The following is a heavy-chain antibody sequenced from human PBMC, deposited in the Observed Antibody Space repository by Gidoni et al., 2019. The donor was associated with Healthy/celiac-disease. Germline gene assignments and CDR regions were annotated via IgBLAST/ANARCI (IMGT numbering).Heavy chain of an antibody. V-gene: IGHV3-64D*08. Sequence: EVQLLESGGGLVQPGGSLSLSCSASAFTFCRYAMRWVRQAPGKGLEYASAISSKRGSTYYADSVKGRFTISRDNSKNTLYLQMSSLRAEDTAVYYCVKGGRIVVVVAATLGTWGQRTLVTVSS. CDR1: AFTFCRYA. CDR3: VKGGRIVVVVAATLGT. CDR2: ISSKRGST. D-gene: IGHD2-15*01. J-gene: IGHJ4*02.